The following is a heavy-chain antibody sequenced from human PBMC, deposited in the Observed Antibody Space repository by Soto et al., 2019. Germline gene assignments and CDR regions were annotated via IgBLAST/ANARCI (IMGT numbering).Heavy chain of an antibody. D-gene: IGHD3-16*01. Sequence: SETLSLTCVVSDGSISTYDWWTWVRQPPGKGLEWIGKMFHSGGADYSPSLKSRVTISADSSKNHFSLRLTAVTAADTAVYYCATGNVVSRFEYWGQGTQVPVPS. V-gene: IGHV4-4*02. CDR1: DGSISTYDW. CDR2: MFHSGGA. J-gene: IGHJ4*02. CDR3: ATGNVVSRFEY.